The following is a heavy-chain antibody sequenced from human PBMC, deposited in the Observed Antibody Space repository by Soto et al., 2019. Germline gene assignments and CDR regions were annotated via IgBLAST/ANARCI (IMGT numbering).Heavy chain of an antibody. V-gene: IGHV3-21*01. CDR3: ARDGGSGSYYNGRAYYYYGMDV. CDR2: ISSSSSYI. CDR1: GFTFSSYS. Sequence: KPGGSLRLSCAASGFTFSSYSMNWVRRAPGKGLEWVSSISSSSSYIYYADSVKGRFTISRDNAKNSLYLQMNSLRAEDTAVYYCARDGGSGSYYNGRAYYYYGMDVWGQGTTVTVSS. J-gene: IGHJ6*02. D-gene: IGHD3-10*01.